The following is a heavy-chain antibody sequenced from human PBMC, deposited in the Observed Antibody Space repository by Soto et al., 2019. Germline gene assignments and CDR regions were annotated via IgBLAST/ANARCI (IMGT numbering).Heavy chain of an antibody. D-gene: IGHD3-9*01. CDR2: VNPNSGKA. Sequence: ASVKVSCKASGYTFTSNSINWVRQAPGQGLEWMGWVNPNSGKAGYAQKFQGRVTMARDTSISTAYMELSSLRSEDTAVYYCAISNDWYRPPDYWGQGTLVTVSS. CDR3: AISNDWYRPPDY. CDR1: GYTFTSNS. V-gene: IGHV1-8*02. J-gene: IGHJ4*02.